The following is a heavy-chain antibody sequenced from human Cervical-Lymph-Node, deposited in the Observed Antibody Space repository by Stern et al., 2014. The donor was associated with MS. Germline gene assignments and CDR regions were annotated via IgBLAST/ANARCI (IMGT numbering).Heavy chain of an antibody. V-gene: IGHV1-2*06. J-gene: IGHJ3*02. CDR2: INPNGGGT. CDR3: ARDTDNWNAFDI. Sequence: VPLVESGAEVKKPGASVKVSCKASGYTFTGYYMHWVRPAPGPGLEWMARINPNGGGTNYAQNFQGSVIMTRDTSISPAYMELSRLRSDDTAVYYCARDTDNWNAFDIWGQGTMVTVSS. CDR1: GYTFTGYY. D-gene: IGHD1-20*01.